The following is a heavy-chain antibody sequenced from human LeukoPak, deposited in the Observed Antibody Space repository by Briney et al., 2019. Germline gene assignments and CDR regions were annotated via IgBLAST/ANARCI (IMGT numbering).Heavy chain of an antibody. J-gene: IGHJ4*02. Sequence: ASVKVSCKASGYTFTGYYIHWVRQAPGQGLEWMGRINPGSGGTNYAQKFQGRVAMTRDTSISTAYMELSRLRSDDTAVYYCAREQGGSGTYGVDYWGQGTLVTVSS. CDR2: INPGSGGT. D-gene: IGHD1-26*01. V-gene: IGHV1-2*06. CDR3: AREQGGSGTYGVDY. CDR1: GYTFTGYY.